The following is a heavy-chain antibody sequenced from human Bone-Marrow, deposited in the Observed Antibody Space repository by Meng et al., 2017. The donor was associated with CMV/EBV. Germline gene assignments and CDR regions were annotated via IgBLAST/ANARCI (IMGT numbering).Heavy chain of an antibody. CDR2: IRSSSSYI. CDR1: GFTFSSYW. Sequence: GESLKISCVASGFTFSSYWMNWVRQAPGKGLEWVSSIRSSSSYIYYADSVKGRFTISRDNAKNSLYLQMNSLRAEDTAVYYCARGEVSGYDFWSAIRNPYYYYGMDVWGQGTTVTVSS. V-gene: IGHV3-21*01. J-gene: IGHJ6*02. CDR3: ARGEVSGYDFWSAIRNPYYYYGMDV. D-gene: IGHD3-3*01.